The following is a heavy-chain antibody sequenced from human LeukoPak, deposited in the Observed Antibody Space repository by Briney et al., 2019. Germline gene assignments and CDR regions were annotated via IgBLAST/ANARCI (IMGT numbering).Heavy chain of an antibody. CDR1: GSTFSSYA. CDR3: ARSVTSYGGNSRNWFDP. Sequence: GSLRLSCAASGSTFSSYAMSWIRQPAGKGLEWIGRIYTSGSTNYNPSLKSRVTMSVDTSKNQFSLKLSSVTAADTAVYYCARSVTSYGGNSRNWFDPWGQGTLVTVSS. D-gene: IGHD4-23*01. V-gene: IGHV4-4*07. J-gene: IGHJ5*02. CDR2: IYTSGST.